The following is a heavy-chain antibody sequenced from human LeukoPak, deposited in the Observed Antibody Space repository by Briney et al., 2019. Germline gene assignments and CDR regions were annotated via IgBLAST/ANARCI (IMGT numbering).Heavy chain of an antibody. Sequence: GGSLRLSCAASGSTFSAYAMSWVRQAPGKGLEWVPSIGGSGDSTDYADSVKGRFTISRDNSMNTLFLQMNSLRAEDTAVYYCAKASSGSYYYSFFDYWGQGTLVTVSS. CDR2: IGGSGDST. V-gene: IGHV3-23*01. D-gene: IGHD3-10*01. CDR1: GSTFSAYA. J-gene: IGHJ4*02. CDR3: AKASSGSYYYSFFDY.